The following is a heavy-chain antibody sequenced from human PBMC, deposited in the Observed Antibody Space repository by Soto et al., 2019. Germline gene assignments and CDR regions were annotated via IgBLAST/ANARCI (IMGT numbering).Heavy chain of an antibody. V-gene: IGHV6-1*01. Sequence: SQTLSLTCAISGDSVSTNSATWAWIRQSPSRGLEWLGRTYYRSNWYTDYAVSVKGRITISPDTSNNQLSLQLNSVTPDDTAVYYCARLIGDSWLDSWGQGTVVTVSS. CDR1: GDSVSTNSAT. D-gene: IGHD2-8*01. CDR2: TYYRSNWYT. J-gene: IGHJ5*01. CDR3: ARLIGDSWLDS.